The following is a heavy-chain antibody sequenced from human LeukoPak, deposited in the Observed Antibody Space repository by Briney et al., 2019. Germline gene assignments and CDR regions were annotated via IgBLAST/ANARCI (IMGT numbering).Heavy chain of an antibody. D-gene: IGHD4-17*01. Sequence: ASVKVSCTASGYTFSGHYMHWVRQAPGQGLEWMGWIYPNSGGTNYAQKFQGRVTMTRDTSISTACMELRRLKSDDTAMYYCARVVGFGDYPFDYWGQGTLVTVSS. J-gene: IGHJ4*02. CDR3: ARVVGFGDYPFDY. V-gene: IGHV1-2*02. CDR1: GYTFSGHY. CDR2: IYPNSGGT.